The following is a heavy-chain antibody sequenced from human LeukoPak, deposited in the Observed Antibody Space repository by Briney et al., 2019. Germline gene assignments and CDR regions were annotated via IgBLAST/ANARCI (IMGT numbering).Heavy chain of an antibody. CDR1: GFTFSSYW. CDR3: ARAAMITWGNYYYYMDV. CDR2: ICSGGST. V-gene: IGHV3-74*01. J-gene: IGHJ6*03. D-gene: IGHD3-22*01. Sequence: GGSLRLSCAASGFTFSSYWMHWVRQAPGKGLEWVSVICSGGSTYYADSVKGRFTISRDNAKNTLYLQMNSLRAEDTAVYYCARAAMITWGNYYYYMDVWGKGTTVTISS.